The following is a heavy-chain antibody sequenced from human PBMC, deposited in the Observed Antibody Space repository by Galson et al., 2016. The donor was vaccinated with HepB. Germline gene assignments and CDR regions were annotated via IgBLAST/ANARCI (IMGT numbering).Heavy chain of an antibody. V-gene: IGHV3-23*01. CDR2: ISGSGGST. CDR1: GFTFSSYA. J-gene: IGHJ5*02. D-gene: IGHD2-15*01. CDR3: AKDSGMVVVVAAFNWFDP. Sequence: SLRLSCAASGFTFSSYAMSWVRQAPGKGLEWVSAISGSGGSTYYADSVKGRFTISRDNSKNTLYLQMNILRAEDTAVYYCAKDSGMVVVVAAFNWFDPWGQGTLVTVSS.